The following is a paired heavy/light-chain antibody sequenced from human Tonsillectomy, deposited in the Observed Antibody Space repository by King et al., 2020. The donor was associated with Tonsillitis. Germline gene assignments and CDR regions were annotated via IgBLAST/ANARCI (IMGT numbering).Light chain of an antibody. J-gene: IGKJ1*01. V-gene: IGKV1-39*01. CDR3: QQSYNNPPT. CDR1: QIITNY. CDR2: AAS. Sequence: DIQMTQSPSSLSASVGGRVTITCRASQIITNYLNWYQQKPGKAPKLLIYAASSLLSGVPSRFSGSGSGTDFTLTISSLQPEDFATYYCQQSYNNPPTFGQGTKVEIK.
Heavy chain of an antibody. V-gene: IGHV4-4*07. CDR2: FSNTGST. J-gene: IGHJ5*02. CDR3: ARETYYDFWSGLPPFDP. CDR1: GDSISSNY. Sequence: QVQLQESGPGLVKPSETLSLICTVSGDSISSNYWSWIRQPAGKGLEWIGRFSNTGSTSHNPSLQSRVTMSLDTSKNQFSLKLSSVTAADTAVYFCARETYYDFWSGLPPFDPWGQGTLVTVSS. D-gene: IGHD3-3*01.